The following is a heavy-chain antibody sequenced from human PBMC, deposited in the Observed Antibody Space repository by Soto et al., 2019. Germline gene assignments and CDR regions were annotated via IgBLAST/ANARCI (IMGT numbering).Heavy chain of an antibody. Sequence: GASVKVSCKASGGTFSSYAISWVRQAPGQGLEWMGGIIPIFGTANYAQKFQGRVTITADESTSTAYMELSSFRSEDTAVYYCARDRRDDRLFDYWGQGTLVTVSS. CDR3: ARDRRDDRLFDY. J-gene: IGHJ4*02. CDR2: IIPIFGTA. CDR1: GGTFSSYA. V-gene: IGHV1-69*13.